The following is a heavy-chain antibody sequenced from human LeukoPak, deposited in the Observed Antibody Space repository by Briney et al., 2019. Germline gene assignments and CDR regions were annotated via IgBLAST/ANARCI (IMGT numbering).Heavy chain of an antibody. CDR1: GFTFSSYS. CDR2: ISSSSSYI. V-gene: IGHV3-21*04. J-gene: IGHJ4*02. CDR3: VRGARGSRSGFDC. Sequence: GGSLRLSCAASGFTFSSYSMNWVRQAPGKGLEWVSSISSSSSYIYYADSVKGRFTISRDNGKNSLYMQMNDLRSGDTAVYYCVRGARGSRSGFDCWGQGTQVTVSS. D-gene: IGHD3-10*01.